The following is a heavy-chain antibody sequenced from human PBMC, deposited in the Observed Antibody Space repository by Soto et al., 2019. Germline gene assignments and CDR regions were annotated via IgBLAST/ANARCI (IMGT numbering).Heavy chain of an antibody. CDR3: AKAPEIMGYGMDV. J-gene: IGHJ6*02. CDR1: GGSISSSNW. CDR2: IYHSGST. V-gene: IGHV4-4*02. D-gene: IGHD3-16*01. Sequence: SETLSLTCAVSGGSISSSNWWSWVRQPPGKGLEWIGEIYHSGSTNYNPSLKSRVTISVDKSKNQFSLKLSSVTAADTAVYYCAKAPEIMGYGMDVWGQGTTVTVSS.